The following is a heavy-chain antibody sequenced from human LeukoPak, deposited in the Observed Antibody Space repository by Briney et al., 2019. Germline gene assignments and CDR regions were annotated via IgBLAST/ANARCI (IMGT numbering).Heavy chain of an antibody. J-gene: IGHJ4*02. V-gene: IGHV3-23*01. D-gene: IGHD3-10*01. Sequence: GGSLRLSCVASGFTFRNYGMSWVRQAPGKGLECVSAIDYSGVSTYYAESVKGRFTISRDNSKNTLYLQMNTLRAEDAALYYCVPRGLYDLGHWGQGTLVTVPS. CDR2: IDYSGVST. CDR1: GFTFRNYG. CDR3: VPRGLYDLGH.